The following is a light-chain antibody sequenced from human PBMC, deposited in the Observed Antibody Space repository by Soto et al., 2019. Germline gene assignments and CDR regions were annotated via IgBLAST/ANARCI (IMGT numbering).Light chain of an antibody. Sequence: AIQMTQSPSSLSASVGDRVTITCRASQDIRNELGWYQQKSGTAPKLLIYGASNLQSGVPSRFSGSGSGTDFTLTISSLHPDDFATYYCLQDYNYPRTFGQVTNLEI. V-gene: IGKV1-6*01. CDR1: QDIRNE. J-gene: IGKJ2*01. CDR3: LQDYNYPRT. CDR2: GAS.